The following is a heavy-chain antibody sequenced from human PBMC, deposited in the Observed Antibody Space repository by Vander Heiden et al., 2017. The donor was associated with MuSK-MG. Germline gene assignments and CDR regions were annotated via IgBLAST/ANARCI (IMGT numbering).Heavy chain of an antibody. J-gene: IGHJ4*02. D-gene: IGHD3-22*01. V-gene: IGHV3-7*01. CDR3: ARDESGYDSSGSAADY. CDR2: IKQDGSEK. Sequence: EWAANIKQDGSEKYYVDSVKGRFTISRDNAKNSLYLQMNSLRAEDTAVYYCARDESGYDSSGSAADYWGQGTLVTVSS.